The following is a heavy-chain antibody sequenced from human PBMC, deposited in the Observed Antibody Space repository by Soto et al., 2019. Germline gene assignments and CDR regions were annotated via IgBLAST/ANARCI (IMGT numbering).Heavy chain of an antibody. CDR2: ISSRGNDI. D-gene: IGHD2-21*01. CDR3: ARSIFCRCITCRPDS. J-gene: IGHJ4*02. CDR1: GLIFMDYT. Sequence: DVQLVESGGGLVKPGGSLRLSCTASGLIFMDYTMNWVRQTPGKGLEWVSSISSRGNDIYYADSVKGRFTISRDNAKNSLFLKLNSQRAEDTAVYYCARSIFCRCITCRPDSWGQGTLVTVSS. V-gene: IGHV3-21*02.